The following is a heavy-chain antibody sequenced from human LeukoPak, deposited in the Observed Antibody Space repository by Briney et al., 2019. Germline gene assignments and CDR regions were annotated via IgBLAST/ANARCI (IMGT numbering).Heavy chain of an antibody. CDR1: GFTFSSYS. CDR2: ISSSSSYI. J-gene: IGHJ5*02. Sequence: GGSLRLSCAASGFTFSSYSMNWVRQAPGKGLEWVSSISSSSSYIYYADSVKGRFTISRDNAKNSLYLQMNSLRAEDTAVYYCAREELRRGYCSMTSCQAWFDPWGQGTPVTVSS. D-gene: IGHD2-2*01. V-gene: IGHV3-21*01. CDR3: AREELRRGYCSMTSCQAWFDP.